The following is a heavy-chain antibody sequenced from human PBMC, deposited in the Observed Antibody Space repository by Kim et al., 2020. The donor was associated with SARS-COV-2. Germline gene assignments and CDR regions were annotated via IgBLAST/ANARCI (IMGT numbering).Heavy chain of an antibody. D-gene: IGHD4-17*01. J-gene: IGHJ3*02. CDR3: TTVRYGDYGNDAFDI. CDR2: IKSKTDGGTT. Sequence: GGSLRLSCAASGFTFSNAWMSWVRQAPGKGLEWVGRIKSKTDGGTTDYAAPVKGRFTISRDDSKNTLNLQMNSLKTEDTAVYYCTTVRYGDYGNDAFDIWGQGTMVTVSS. CDR1: GFTFSNAW. V-gene: IGHV3-15*01.